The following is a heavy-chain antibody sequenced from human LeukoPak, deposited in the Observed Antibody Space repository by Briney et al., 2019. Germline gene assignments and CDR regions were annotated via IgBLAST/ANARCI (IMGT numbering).Heavy chain of an antibody. CDR3: ARANGHILTGWFRRRGYFDY. CDR2: ISGSGGST. D-gene: IGHD3-9*01. CDR1: GFTFSSYA. Sequence: PGGSLRLSCAASGFTFSSYAMSWVRQAPGKGPEWVSAISGSGGSTYYADSVKGRFTISRDNSKNTLYLQMNSLRAEDTAVYYCARANGHILTGWFRRRGYFDYWGQGTLVTVSS. J-gene: IGHJ4*02. V-gene: IGHV3-23*01.